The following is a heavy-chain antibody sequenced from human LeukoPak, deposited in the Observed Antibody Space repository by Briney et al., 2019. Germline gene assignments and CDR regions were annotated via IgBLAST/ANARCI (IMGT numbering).Heavy chain of an antibody. V-gene: IGHV4-39*01. CDR3: ARAWNGGYYFDY. CDR1: GGSISSSSYY. CDR2: IYYSGST. Sequence: SGTLSLTCTVSGGSISSSSYYWGWIRQPPGKGLEWIGSIYYSGSTYYNPSLKSRVTISVDTSKNQFSLKLSSVTAADTAVYYCARAWNGGYYFDYWGQGTLVTVSS. J-gene: IGHJ4*02. D-gene: IGHD1-1*01.